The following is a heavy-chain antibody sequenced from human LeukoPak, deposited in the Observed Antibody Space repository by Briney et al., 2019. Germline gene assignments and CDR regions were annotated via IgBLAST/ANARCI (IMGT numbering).Heavy chain of an antibody. V-gene: IGHV3-9*01. J-gene: IGHJ3*02. D-gene: IGHD6-13*01. Sequence: GGSLRLSCAASGFTFDDYAMHWVRQAPGKGLEWVSGISWNSGSIGYADSVKGRFTISRDNAKNSLYLQMNSLRAEDTALYYCAKETSSSWPADAFDIWGQGTMVTVSS. CDR3: AKETSSSWPADAFDI. CDR2: ISWNSGSI. CDR1: GFTFDDYA.